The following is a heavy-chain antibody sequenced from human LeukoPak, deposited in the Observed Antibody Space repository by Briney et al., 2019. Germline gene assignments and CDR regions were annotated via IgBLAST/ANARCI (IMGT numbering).Heavy chain of an antibody. J-gene: IGHJ4*02. Sequence: SSVKVSCKASGGTFSSYAISWLRQAPGQELEWMGGIIPIFGTANYAQKFQGRVTITTDESTSTAYMELSSLRSEDTSVYYCARGSVGGSGWSYWGQGTLVTVSS. CDR1: GGTFSSYA. V-gene: IGHV1-69*05. CDR3: ARGSVGGSGWSY. CDR2: IIPIFGTA. D-gene: IGHD6-19*01.